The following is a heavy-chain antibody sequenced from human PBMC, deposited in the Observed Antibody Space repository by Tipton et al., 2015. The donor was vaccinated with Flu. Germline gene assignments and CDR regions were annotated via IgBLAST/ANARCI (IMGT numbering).Heavy chain of an antibody. V-gene: IGHV3-30*12. D-gene: IGHD3-22*01. Sequence: SLRLSCAASRFSFGSYGMHWVRQAPGKGLEWVAFIQHRGVDKYYADSVKGRFFISRDNAKNSLYLQMNSLRAEDTAVYYCARDPYYYDSSGVSAFDIWGQGTMVTVSS. J-gene: IGHJ3*02. CDR1: RFSFGSYG. CDR3: ARDPYYYDSSGVSAFDI. CDR2: IQHRGVDK.